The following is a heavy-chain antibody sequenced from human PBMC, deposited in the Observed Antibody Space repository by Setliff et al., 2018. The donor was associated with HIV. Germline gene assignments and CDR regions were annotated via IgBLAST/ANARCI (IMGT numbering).Heavy chain of an antibody. V-gene: IGHV4-4*09. Sequence: SETLSLTCTVSGGSISTYYWTWIRQPPGKGLEWIGYIYTSGRTSSNPSLKSRLTISLDTSKNQFSLKLSSVTAADTAVYYCARQERYCTSADCYRYFNYWGQGTLVTVSS. D-gene: IGHD2-2*02. CDR3: ARQERYCTSADCYRYFNY. CDR2: IYTSGRT. CDR1: GGSISTYY. J-gene: IGHJ4*02.